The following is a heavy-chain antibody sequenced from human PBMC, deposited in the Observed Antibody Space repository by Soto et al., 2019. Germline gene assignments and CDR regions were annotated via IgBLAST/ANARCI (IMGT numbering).Heavy chain of an antibody. V-gene: IGHV4-59*01. CDR3: ARDLSCNWYFDY. D-gene: IGHD2-15*01. Sequence: QVQLQESGPGLVKPSETLSLNCTVSGGSISTYYWSWIRQPPGKGLEWIGYINYSGSTNYNPPLKSRVPISVDTSKNQFSLKLSSVTAADTAVYYCARDLSCNWYFDYWGQGTLVTVSS. CDR2: INYSGST. J-gene: IGHJ4*02. CDR1: GGSISTYY.